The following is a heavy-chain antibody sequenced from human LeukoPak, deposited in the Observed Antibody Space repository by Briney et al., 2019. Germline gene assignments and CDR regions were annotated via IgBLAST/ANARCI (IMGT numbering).Heavy chain of an antibody. D-gene: IGHD5-18*01. CDR2: ISWNSGSI. Sequence: QPGGSLRLSCAASGFTFDDYAMPWVRQAPGKGLEWVSGISWNSGSIGYADSVKGRFTISRDNAKNSLYLQMNSLRAEDTALYHCAKDQLWLRGNYYFDYWGQGTLVTVSS. CDR1: GFTFDDYA. CDR3: AKDQLWLRGNYYFDY. J-gene: IGHJ4*02. V-gene: IGHV3-9*01.